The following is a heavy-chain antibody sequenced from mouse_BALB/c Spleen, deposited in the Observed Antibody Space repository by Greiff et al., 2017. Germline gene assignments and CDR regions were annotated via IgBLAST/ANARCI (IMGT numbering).Heavy chain of an antibody. CDR1: GFNIKDYY. CDR2: IDPENGDT. V-gene: IGHV14-4*02. J-gene: IGHJ4*01. CDR3: NAGDAMDY. Sequence: EVQLQQSGAELVRSGASVKLSCTVSGFNIKDYYMHWVKQRPEQGLEWIGWIDPENGDTEYAPKFQGKATMTADTSSNTAYLQLSSLTSEDTAVYYCNAGDAMDYWGQGTSVTVSS.